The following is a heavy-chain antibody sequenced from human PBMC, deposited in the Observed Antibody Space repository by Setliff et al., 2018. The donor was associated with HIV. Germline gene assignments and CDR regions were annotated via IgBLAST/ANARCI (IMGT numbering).Heavy chain of an antibody. CDR3: SKGHYTTAG. D-gene: IGHD1-26*01. CDR2: MKQDGSEI. J-gene: IGHJ4*02. CDR1: GFTLSSSW. Sequence: HPGGSLRLSCAASGFTLSSSWMNWVRQAPGKGLEWVANMKQDGSEINYVDSVKGRFTISRDNAKNSLYLQMNSLRAEDTAVYYCSKGHYTTAGWGQGTLVTVSS. V-gene: IGHV3-7*01.